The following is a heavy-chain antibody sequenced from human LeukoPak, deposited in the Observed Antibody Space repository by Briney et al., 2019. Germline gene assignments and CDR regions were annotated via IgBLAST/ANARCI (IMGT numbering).Heavy chain of an antibody. CDR2: IRSKANSYAT. CDR3: TRPDYGGDSGKDY. J-gene: IGHJ4*02. V-gene: IGHV3-73*01. D-gene: IGHD4-23*01. Sequence: PGGSLRLSCAASGFTFSGSPIHWVRQASGKGLEWVGRIRSKANSYATAYAASVKGRFTISRDDSKNTAYLQMNSLKTEDTAVYYCTRPDYGGDSGKDYWGQGTLVTVSS. CDR1: GFTFSGSP.